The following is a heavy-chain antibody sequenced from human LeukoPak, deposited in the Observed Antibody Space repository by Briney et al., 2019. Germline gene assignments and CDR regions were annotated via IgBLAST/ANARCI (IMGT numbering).Heavy chain of an antibody. J-gene: IGHJ3*02. CDR2: ISSSSSTI. V-gene: IGHV3-48*01. D-gene: IGHD3-3*01. Sequence: GGSLRLSCAASGFTFSSYSMNWVRQAPGKGLEWVSYISSSSSTIYYADSVKGRFTISRDNAKNSLYLQMNSLRAEDTAVYYCARGSGYTTTPAFDIWGQGTMVTVSS. CDR1: GFTFSSYS. CDR3: ARGSGYTTTPAFDI.